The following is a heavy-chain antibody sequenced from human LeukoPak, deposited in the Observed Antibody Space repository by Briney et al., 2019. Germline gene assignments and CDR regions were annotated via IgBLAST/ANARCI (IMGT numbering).Heavy chain of an antibody. J-gene: IGHJ5*02. Sequence: SETLSLTCAVYGGSFSGYYWSWIRQPPGKGLEWIGEINHNGSTNYNPSLKSRVTISVDTSKNQFSLKLSSMTAADTAVYYCARVKATYYFGSGSFNWFDPWGQGTLVIVSS. CDR2: INHNGST. D-gene: IGHD3-10*01. CDR1: GGSFSGYY. CDR3: ARVKATYYFGSGSFNWFDP. V-gene: IGHV4-34*01.